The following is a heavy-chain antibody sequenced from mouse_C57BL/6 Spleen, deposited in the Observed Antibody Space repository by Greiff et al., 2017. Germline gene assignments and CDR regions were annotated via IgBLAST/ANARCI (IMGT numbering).Heavy chain of an antibody. CDR2: IDPSDSET. J-gene: IGHJ2*01. CDR3: ARGGLYYGSSSPYFDY. Sequence: QVQLQQPGAELVRPGSSVKLSCKASGYTFTSYWMHWVKQRPIQGLEWIGNIDPSDSETHYNQKFKDKATLTVDKSSSTAYMQLSSLTSEDSAVYYCARGGLYYGSSSPYFDYWGQGTTLTVSS. CDR1: GYTFTSYW. V-gene: IGHV1-52*01. D-gene: IGHD1-1*01.